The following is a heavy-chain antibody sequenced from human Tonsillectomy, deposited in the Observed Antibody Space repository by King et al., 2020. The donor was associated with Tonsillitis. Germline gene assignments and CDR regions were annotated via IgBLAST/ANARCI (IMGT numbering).Heavy chain of an antibody. CDR3: AKDKGAAYFDTGRGAFDI. D-gene: IGHD3-22*01. CDR1: GFTFSDYD. Sequence: VQLVESGGDLVQPGGSLRLSCATSGFTFSDYDMNWVRQAPGKGLEWVSSIRSSGRHVNYADSVKGRFTISRDNSKKSLHLQMDSLRAEDTAVYYCAKDKGAAYFDTGRGAFDIWGQGTVVTVSS. J-gene: IGHJ3*02. V-gene: IGHV3-21*01. CDR2: IRSSGRHV.